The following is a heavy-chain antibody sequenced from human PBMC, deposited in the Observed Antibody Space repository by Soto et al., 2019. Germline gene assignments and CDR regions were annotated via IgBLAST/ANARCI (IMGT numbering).Heavy chain of an antibody. V-gene: IGHV4-4*07. J-gene: IGHJ5*02. D-gene: IGHD3-3*01. CDR2: IYSSGNT. CDR1: GGTISGYY. Sequence: PSETPSLTCIVSGGTISGYYWTWIRQPAGKGLEWIGRIYSSGNTKYNPSLQSRVTMSLDTSNNQFSLRLTSVTAADTAVYYCARGQRFSDWFDPWGQGTLVTVSS. CDR3: ARGQRFSDWFDP.